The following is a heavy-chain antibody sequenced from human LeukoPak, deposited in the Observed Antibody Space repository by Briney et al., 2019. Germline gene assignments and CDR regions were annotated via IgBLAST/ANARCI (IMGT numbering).Heavy chain of an antibody. CDR3: ARDPVRIYCGGDCYQLQH. V-gene: IGHV1-69*01. CDR2: IIPIFGTA. CDR1: GGTFSSYA. D-gene: IGHD2-21*02. J-gene: IGHJ1*01. Sequence: SVKVSCKASGGTFSSYAISWVRQAPGQGLEWMGGIIPIFGTANYAQKFQGRVTITADESTSTAYMELSSLRSEDTAVYYCARDPVRIYCGGDCYQLQHWGQGTLVTVSS.